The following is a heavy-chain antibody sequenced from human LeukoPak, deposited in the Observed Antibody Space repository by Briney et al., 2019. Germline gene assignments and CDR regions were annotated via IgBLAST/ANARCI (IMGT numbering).Heavy chain of an antibody. CDR2: ISYSGTT. Sequence: SETLSLTCVVDGGYFSGFYWTWVRQAPGKGLEWIGEISYSGTTKYNPSLKSRVTISVDTSKNQFSLKLSSVTAADTAVYYCARPYDSSGYTSMGDNAFDIWGQGTMVTVSS. CDR3: ARPYDSSGYTSMGDNAFDI. V-gene: IGHV4-34*01. J-gene: IGHJ3*02. D-gene: IGHD3-22*01. CDR1: GGYFSGFY.